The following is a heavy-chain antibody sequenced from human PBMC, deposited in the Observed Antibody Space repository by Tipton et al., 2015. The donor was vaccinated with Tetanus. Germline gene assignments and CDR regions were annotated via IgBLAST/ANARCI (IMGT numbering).Heavy chain of an antibody. Sequence: SLRLSCAASGFTFSSYWMHWVRQAPGKGLVWVSRINSDGSSTSYADSVKGRFTISRDNAKNTLYLQMNSLRAEDTAVYYCARDFVSYYGSGASDYWGQGTLVTVSS. D-gene: IGHD3-10*01. CDR1: GFTFSSYW. CDR2: INSDGSST. CDR3: ARDFVSYYGSGASDY. V-gene: IGHV3-74*01. J-gene: IGHJ4*02.